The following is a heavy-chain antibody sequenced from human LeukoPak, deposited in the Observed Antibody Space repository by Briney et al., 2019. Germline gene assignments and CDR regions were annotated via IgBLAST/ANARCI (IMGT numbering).Heavy chain of an antibody. Sequence: SETLSLTCTVSGGSISSGRYYWSWIRQPAGKRLEWIGRISTSGSTNSNPSLKSRVTMSLDTSKNQFSLNLSSVAATDTAVYYCARAPYGGYWLDPWGQGTLVTVSS. D-gene: IGHD4-23*01. J-gene: IGHJ5*02. CDR2: ISTSGST. CDR1: GGSISSGRYY. V-gene: IGHV4-61*02. CDR3: ARAPYGGYWLDP.